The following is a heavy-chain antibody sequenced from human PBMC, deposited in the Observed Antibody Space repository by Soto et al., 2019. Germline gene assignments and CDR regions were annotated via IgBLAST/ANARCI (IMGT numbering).Heavy chain of an antibody. Sequence: PGGSLRLSCAASGFTFSSYGMHWVRQAPGKGLEWVAVISYDGSNKYYADSVKGRFTISRDNSKNTLYLQMNSLRAEDTAVYYCAKDFKLAEYYDFWSGYRYMDVWGKGTTVTVSS. J-gene: IGHJ6*04. CDR3: AKDFKLAEYYDFWSGYRYMDV. V-gene: IGHV3-30*18. CDR2: ISYDGSNK. CDR1: GFTFSSYG. D-gene: IGHD3-3*01.